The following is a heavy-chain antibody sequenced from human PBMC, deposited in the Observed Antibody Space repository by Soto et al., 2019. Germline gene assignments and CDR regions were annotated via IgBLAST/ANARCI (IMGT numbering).Heavy chain of an antibody. CDR2: IYYGGST. V-gene: IGHV4-30-4*01. CDR1: GASVTSPEHY. Sequence: SETLSLTCSVSGASVTSPEHYWTWIRQSPGKGLEWIGYIYYGGSTVYNPSLKGRSTVSLDTSKNQFSLNLTSVTAADTAVYFCARGRYCLSGGCFPNGFAALGQRTMVTSPQ. CDR3: ARGRYCLSGGCFPNGFAA. J-gene: IGHJ5*02. D-gene: IGHD2-8*01.